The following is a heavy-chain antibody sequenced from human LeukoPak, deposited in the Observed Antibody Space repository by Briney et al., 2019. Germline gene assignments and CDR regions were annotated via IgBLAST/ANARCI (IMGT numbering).Heavy chain of an antibody. CDR3: ARADIVVVPAAIAGGLDP. V-gene: IGHV3-30-3*01. D-gene: IGHD2-2*01. CDR2: ISYDGSNK. Sequence: GGSLRLSCAASGFTFSSYAMSWVRQAPGKGLEWVAVISYDGSNKYYADSVKGRFTISRDNSKNTLYLQMNSLRAEDTAVYYCARADIVVVPAAIAGGLDPWGQGTLVTVSS. CDR1: GFTFSSYA. J-gene: IGHJ5*02.